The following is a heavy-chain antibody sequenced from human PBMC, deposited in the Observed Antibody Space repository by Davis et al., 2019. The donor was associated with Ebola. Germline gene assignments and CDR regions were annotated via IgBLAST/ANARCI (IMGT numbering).Heavy chain of an antibody. CDR1: GFTFSSYA. V-gene: IGHV3-23*01. CDR3: AKDRQYQLLWGDNWFDP. Sequence: GGSLRLSCAASGFTFSSYAMSWVRQAPGKGLEWVSAISGSGGSTYYADSVKGRFTISRDNSKNTLYLQMNSLRAEDTAVYYCAKDRQYQLLWGDNWFDPWGQGTLVTVSS. CDR2: ISGSGGST. J-gene: IGHJ5*02. D-gene: IGHD2-2*01.